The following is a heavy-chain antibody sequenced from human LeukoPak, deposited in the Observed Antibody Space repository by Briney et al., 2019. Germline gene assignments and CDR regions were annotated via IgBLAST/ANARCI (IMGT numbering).Heavy chain of an antibody. CDR2: INTNTGNP. D-gene: IGHD6-13*01. CDR3: ARGRDSWYLGNYYYYYMDV. CDR1: GYTFTSYG. Sequence: GASVKVSCKASGYTFTSYGISWVRQAPGQGLEWMGWINTNTGNPTYAQGFTGRFVFSLDTSVSTAYLQISSLKAEDTAVYYCARGRDSWYLGNYYYYYMDVWGKGTTVTVSS. J-gene: IGHJ6*03. V-gene: IGHV7-4-1*02.